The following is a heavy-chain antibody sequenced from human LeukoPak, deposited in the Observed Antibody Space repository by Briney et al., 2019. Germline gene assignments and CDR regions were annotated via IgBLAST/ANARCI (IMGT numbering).Heavy chain of an antibody. D-gene: IGHD3-3*01. J-gene: IGHJ6*03. Sequence: ASVKVSCKGSDYSFPSYGISWVRQAPGQGLEWMGWISPYSGNAKYAQKFQGRVTMTADISTSTAYMELRSLRSDDTAVYYCGRLDDFWNGPGGDSHHYYMDVWGKGTKVTVSS. V-gene: IGHV1-18*01. CDR1: DYSFPSYG. CDR2: ISPYSGNA. CDR3: GRLDDFWNGPGGDSHHYYMDV.